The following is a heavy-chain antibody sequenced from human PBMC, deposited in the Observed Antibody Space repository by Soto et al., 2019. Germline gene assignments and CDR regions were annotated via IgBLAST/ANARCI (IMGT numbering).Heavy chain of an antibody. J-gene: IGHJ3*01. CDR1: GYTFTSYT. Sequence: GPSVKVSCKASGYTFTSYTIHWVRQAPGQRLEWMVWINAGNGNTKYSQKFQARVTITRDTSASTTYMELTSLRSEDTAIYYCARVSSTSDAFDVAGQGTLGTVSS. D-gene: IGHD2-2*01. CDR2: INAGNGNT. CDR3: ARVSSTSDAFDV. V-gene: IGHV1-3*01.